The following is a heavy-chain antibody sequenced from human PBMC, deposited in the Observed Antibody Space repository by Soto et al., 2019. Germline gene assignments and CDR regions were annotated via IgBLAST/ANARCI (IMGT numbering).Heavy chain of an antibody. CDR1: GGSISSGGYS. Sequence: QLQLQESGSGLVKPSQTLSLTCAGSGGSISSGGYSWSWIRQPPGKGLEWIGYISPSGSTYYNPYLKSRVTISLDRSKKQVSLKLSSVTAADTAVYYCDRGMTTVTTFDYWGQGTLVTVSS. CDR3: DRGMTTVTTFDY. V-gene: IGHV4-30-2*01. D-gene: IGHD4-17*01. CDR2: ISPSGST. J-gene: IGHJ4*02.